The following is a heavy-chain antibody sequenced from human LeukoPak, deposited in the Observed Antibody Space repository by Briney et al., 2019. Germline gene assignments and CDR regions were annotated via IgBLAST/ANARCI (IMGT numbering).Heavy chain of an antibody. CDR1: GGSITSGGNY. D-gene: IGHD4-17*01. CDR3: ARSVNDYGDSGRYMDV. J-gene: IGHJ6*03. CDR2: IFSSGNT. V-gene: IGHV4-31*03. Sequence: SETLSLTCTVSGGSITSGGNYWNWIRQRPGRGLEWIGYIFSSGNTYYNPSLKSRVFLSVDTSQNHFSLKLTSVAPAETAVYYCARSVNDYGDSGRYMDVWGKGTTVTVFS.